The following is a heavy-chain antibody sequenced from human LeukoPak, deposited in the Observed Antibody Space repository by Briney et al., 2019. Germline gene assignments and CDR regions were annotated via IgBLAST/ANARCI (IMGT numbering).Heavy chain of an antibody. V-gene: IGHV1-8*01. CDR1: GYTFTSYD. CDR2: MSPNSGDT. Sequence: GASVMVSCTASGYTFTSYDFNRVRQATGQRPEWMGWMSPNSGDTGYAQKFQDRVTMTRNTSISTAYMELSSLRSDDTAVYYCARGPPNWGYDYWGPGTLVTVSS. J-gene: IGHJ4*02. CDR3: ARGPPNWGYDY. D-gene: IGHD7-27*01.